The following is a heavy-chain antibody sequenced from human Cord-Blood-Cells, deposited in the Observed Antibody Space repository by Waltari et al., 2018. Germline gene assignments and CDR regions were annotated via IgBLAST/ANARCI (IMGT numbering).Heavy chain of an antibody. J-gene: IGHJ6*02. CDR2: IYYSGTT. D-gene: IGHD2-15*01. CDR1: GYSISSGYY. CDR3: ARVCSGGSCYYYYGMDV. V-gene: IGHV4-38-2*01. Sequence: QVQLQESGPGLVKPSETLSLTCAVSGYSISSGYYWGWIRQPPGKGLEWIGSIYYSGTTCNNPSLKSRVTISVDTSKNQFSLKLSSVTAADTAVYYCARVCSGGSCYYYYGMDVWGQGTTVTVSS.